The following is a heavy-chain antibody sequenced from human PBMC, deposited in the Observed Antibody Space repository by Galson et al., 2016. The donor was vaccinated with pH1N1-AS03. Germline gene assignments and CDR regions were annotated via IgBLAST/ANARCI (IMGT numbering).Heavy chain of an antibody. J-gene: IGHJ6*02. CDR2: IIPSLDVP. D-gene: IGHD4-11*01. CDR1: GGTFSSYV. V-gene: IGHV1-69*04. Sequence: VSCKASGGTFSSYVINWVRQAPGQGLEWMGRIIPSLDVPNYAQKFQGRVTITADKSAYMELSSLRSEDTAVYYCARTSNYDPADYYYYGMGVWGQGTTVTVSS. CDR3: ARTSNYDPADYYYYGMGV.